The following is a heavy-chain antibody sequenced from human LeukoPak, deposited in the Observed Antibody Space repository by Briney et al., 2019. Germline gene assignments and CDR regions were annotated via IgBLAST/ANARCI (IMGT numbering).Heavy chain of an antibody. CDR2: ISSDGNKK. D-gene: IGHD3-10*01. CDR3: VRGNFYGPGSFLLDV. V-gene: IGHV3-30-3*01. Sequence: GGSLRLSCAASEFTFRSHALHRVRQAPGKGLEWAAVISSDGNKKLYADSVKGRFTISRDSPRNKLYLEMNSLRDEDTAVYYCVRGNFYGPGSFLLDVWGRGTTVTVSS. CDR1: EFTFRSHA. J-gene: IGHJ6*02.